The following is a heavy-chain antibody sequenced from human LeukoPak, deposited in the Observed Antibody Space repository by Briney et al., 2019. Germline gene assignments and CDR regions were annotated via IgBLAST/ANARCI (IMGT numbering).Heavy chain of an antibody. D-gene: IGHD2-8*01. J-gene: IGHJ6*03. Sequence: GGSLRLSCAASGFTFSSYGMHWVRQAPGKGLEWVAYIQYAGSNEQYADSVKGRFSISRDSSKNILYLQMNSLRAEDTAVYYCAKDRCSNGIGCYYYYMDVWGKGTTVTISS. CDR1: GFTFSSYG. CDR2: IQYAGSNE. CDR3: AKDRCSNGIGCYYYYMDV. V-gene: IGHV3-30*02.